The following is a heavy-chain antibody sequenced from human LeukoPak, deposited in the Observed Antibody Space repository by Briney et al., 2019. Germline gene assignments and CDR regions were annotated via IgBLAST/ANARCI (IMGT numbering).Heavy chain of an antibody. CDR2: INPNSGGT. D-gene: IGHD6-19*01. V-gene: IGHV1-2*02. CDR3: ARDPMGIAVAGGFY. J-gene: IGHJ4*02. CDR1: GYTFTGYY. Sequence: ASVKVSCKASGYTFTGYYMHWVRQAPGQGLEWMGWINPNSGGTNYTQKFQGRVTMTRDTSISTAYMELSRLRSDDTAVYYCARDPMGIAVAGGFYWGQGTLVTVSS.